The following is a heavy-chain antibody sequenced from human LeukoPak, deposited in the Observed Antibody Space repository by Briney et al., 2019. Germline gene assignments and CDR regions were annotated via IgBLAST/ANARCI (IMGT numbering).Heavy chain of an antibody. J-gene: IGHJ4*02. CDR3: ARGDDYGDWYFDY. CDR1: GGSFSGYY. Sequence: SETLSLTCAVYGGSFSGYYWSWIRQPPGKGLEWIGEINHSGSTNYNPSLKSRVTISVDTSENQFSLKLSSVTAADTAVYYCARGDDYGDWYFDYWGQGTLVTVSS. D-gene: IGHD4-17*01. V-gene: IGHV4-34*01. CDR2: INHSGST.